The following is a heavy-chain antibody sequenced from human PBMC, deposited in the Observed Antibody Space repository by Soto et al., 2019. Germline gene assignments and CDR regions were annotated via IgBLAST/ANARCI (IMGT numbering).Heavy chain of an antibody. J-gene: IGHJ6*02. V-gene: IGHV4-30-4*01. CDR1: GGSISSGDYY. D-gene: IGHD2-2*01. Sequence: QVQLQESGPGLVKPSQTLSLTCTVSGGSISSGDYYWSWIRQPPGKGLEWIGYIYYSGSTYYNPSLKSRVTISVDTSKNQFSLKLGSVTAADTAVYYCARECSSTSCKHYGMDVWGQGTTVTVSS. CDR3: ARECSSTSCKHYGMDV. CDR2: IYYSGST.